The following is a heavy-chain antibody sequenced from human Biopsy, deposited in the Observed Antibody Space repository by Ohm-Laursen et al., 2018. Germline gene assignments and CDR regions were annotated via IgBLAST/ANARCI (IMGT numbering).Heavy chain of an antibody. V-gene: IGHV4-59*07. CDR2: IYYSGST. D-gene: IGHD1-26*01. Sequence: SDTLSLTCTVSGGSIYNFFWSWIRQPPGKGLEWIGYIYYSGSTNYNPSLKSRVTISVDRSKNHFSLELSSVTAADTAVYYCARVGVGAPSIDYFDSWGQGALVIVSP. CDR1: GGSIYNFF. J-gene: IGHJ4*02. CDR3: ARVGVGAPSIDYFDS.